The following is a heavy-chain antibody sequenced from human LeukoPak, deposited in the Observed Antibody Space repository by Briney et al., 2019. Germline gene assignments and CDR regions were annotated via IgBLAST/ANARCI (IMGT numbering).Heavy chain of an antibody. CDR2: IRQDGSEK. V-gene: IGHV3-7*05. CDR3: VRDRATSPYDYVWGSYRLDAFDI. CDR1: GFTFSSYW. Sequence: PGGSLRLSCAASGFTFSSYWMSWGRQAPGKGLEWGANIRQDGSEKYYVESVKGRFTVCRDNDKNSLYLQMNSLRAEDTAVYYCVRDRATSPYDYVWGSYRLDAFDIWGQGTMVTVSS. J-gene: IGHJ3*02. D-gene: IGHD3-16*02.